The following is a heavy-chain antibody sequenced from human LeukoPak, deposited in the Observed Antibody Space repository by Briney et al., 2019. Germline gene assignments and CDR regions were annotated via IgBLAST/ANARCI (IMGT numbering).Heavy chain of an antibody. CDR3: ARGPPGDCSGGSCYRVWFDP. Sequence: ASVKVSCKASGYTFTSYDINWVRQAPGQGLEWMGWMNPNSGNTGYAQKFQGRVTMTRNTSISTAYMELSSLRSEDTAVYYCARGPPGDCSGGSCYRVWFDPWGQGTLVPSPQ. D-gene: IGHD2-15*01. CDR1: GYTFTSYD. CDR2: MNPNSGNT. V-gene: IGHV1-8*01. J-gene: IGHJ5*02.